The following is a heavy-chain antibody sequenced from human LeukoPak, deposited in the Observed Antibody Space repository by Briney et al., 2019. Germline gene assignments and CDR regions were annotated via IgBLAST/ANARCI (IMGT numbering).Heavy chain of an antibody. V-gene: IGHV4-38-2*02. J-gene: IGHJ4*02. CDR3: ARDYPGSYYDSSGYHL. CDR1: GYSISSGYY. CDR2: IYHSGST. D-gene: IGHD3-22*01. Sequence: SETLSLTCTVSGYSISSGYYWGWIRQPPGKGLEWIGSIYHSGSTYYNPSLKSRVTISVDTSKNQFSLKLSSVTAADTAVYYCARDYPGSYYDSSGYHLWGQGTLVTVSS.